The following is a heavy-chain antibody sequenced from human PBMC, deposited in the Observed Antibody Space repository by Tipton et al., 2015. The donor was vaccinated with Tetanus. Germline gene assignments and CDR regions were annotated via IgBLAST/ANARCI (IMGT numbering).Heavy chain of an antibody. D-gene: IGHD3-10*01. CDR2: ISYDGSDK. V-gene: IGHV3-30*04. CDR3: ARAGSGNKYYFDY. CDR1: GFTFSGSA. Sequence: SLRLSCAASGFTFSGSAMHWVRQAPGKGLEWVAVISYDGSDKYYADSVTGRFTISRDNSKNTLYLQMNSLRAEDTAIYYCARAGSGNKYYFDYWGQGTLVTVSS. J-gene: IGHJ4*02.